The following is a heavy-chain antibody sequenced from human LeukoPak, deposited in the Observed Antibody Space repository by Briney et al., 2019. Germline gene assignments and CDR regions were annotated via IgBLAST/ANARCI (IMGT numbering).Heavy chain of an antibody. J-gene: IGHJ3*02. CDR3: AKTVVVTANPRAFDI. CDR1: GFTFSSYG. Sequence: GGSLRLSCAVSGFTFSSYGMSWVRQAPGKGLEWVSSISGRGVSTYYADSVKGRFTISRDNSKKTVFLQMNSLRADDTAVYYCAKTVVVTANPRAFDIWGQGTMVTVSS. V-gene: IGHV3-23*01. D-gene: IGHD2-21*02. CDR2: ISGRGVST.